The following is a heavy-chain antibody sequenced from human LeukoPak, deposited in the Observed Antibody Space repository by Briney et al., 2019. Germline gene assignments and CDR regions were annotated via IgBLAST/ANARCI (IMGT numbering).Heavy chain of an antibody. J-gene: IGHJ6*02. Sequence: GGSLRLSCAASGFTFRTCAMSWVRQAPGKGLEWVSAISSSGDTTYYADFVDGRFTISRDNSKKMLWLQMSSLRAEDTATYYCARDAEMDVWGQGTTVTVSS. CDR2: ISSSGDTT. V-gene: IGHV3-23*01. CDR3: ARDAEMDV. CDR1: GFTFRTCA.